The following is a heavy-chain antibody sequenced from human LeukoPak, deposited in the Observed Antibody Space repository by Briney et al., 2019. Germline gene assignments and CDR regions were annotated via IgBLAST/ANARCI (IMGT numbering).Heavy chain of an antibody. Sequence: PGGSLRLSCAASGFTFSDHYMDWVRQAPGEGLEWVGRSRNKANGYTTEYAASVKGRFTISRDDSKNSLYLQMNSLRAEDTAAYYCAKISPLDYGGKPWALDIWGQGAMVTVSS. V-gene: IGHV3-72*01. CDR1: GFTFSDHY. D-gene: IGHD4-23*01. J-gene: IGHJ3*02. CDR3: AKISPLDYGGKPWALDI. CDR2: SRNKANGYTT.